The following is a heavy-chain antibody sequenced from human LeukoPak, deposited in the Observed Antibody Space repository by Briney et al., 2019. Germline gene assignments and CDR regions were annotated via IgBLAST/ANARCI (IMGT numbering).Heavy chain of an antibody. Sequence: GSLSLSFAASGFLFSSYWMSWVRQAPGKGLAWVANIKQDGSEKYYVDSVKGRFTISRDNAKNSLYLQTNSLRAEDTAVYYCARRALRYCSSTSCPAQYYGVDVWGKGTTVTVSS. J-gene: IGHJ6*04. CDR2: IKQDGSEK. D-gene: IGHD2-2*01. V-gene: IGHV3-7*03. CDR1: GFLFSSYW. CDR3: ARRALRYCSSTSCPAQYYGVDV.